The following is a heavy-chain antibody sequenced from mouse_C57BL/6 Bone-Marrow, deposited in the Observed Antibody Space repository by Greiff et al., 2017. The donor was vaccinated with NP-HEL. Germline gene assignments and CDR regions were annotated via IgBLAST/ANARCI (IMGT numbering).Heavy chain of an antibody. CDR2: ISNGGGST. Sequence: DVKLVESGGGLVQPGGSLKLSCAASGFTFSDYYMYWVRQTPEKRLEWVAYISNGGGSTYYPDTVKGRFTISRDNAKNTLYLQMSRLKSEDTAMYYCARPIYYYGSWAYWGQGTLVTVSA. J-gene: IGHJ3*01. CDR1: GFTFSDYY. V-gene: IGHV5-12*01. CDR3: ARPIYYYGSWAY. D-gene: IGHD1-1*01.